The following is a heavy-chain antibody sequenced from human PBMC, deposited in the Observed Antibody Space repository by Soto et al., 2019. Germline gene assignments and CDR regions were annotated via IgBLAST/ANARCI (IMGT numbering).Heavy chain of an antibody. CDR3: ARQVGTTYFDY. CDR2: IYSGGGT. D-gene: IGHD1-26*01. V-gene: IGHV3-53*01. Sequence: YLRLSCAVSGFTVTNNEMSWVRQAPGKGLEWVSIIYSGGGTKYADSVKGRFTISRDNSKSTLYLQMNSLRAEDTAVYYCARQVGTTYFDYWGQGTLVTVSS. CDR1: GFTVTNNE. J-gene: IGHJ4*02.